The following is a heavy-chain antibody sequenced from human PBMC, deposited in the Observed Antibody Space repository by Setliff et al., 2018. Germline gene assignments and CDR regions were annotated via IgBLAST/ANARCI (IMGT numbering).Heavy chain of an antibody. CDR2: INTNTGNP. Sequence: ASVKVSCKATEYSLITYGINWVRQAPGQGLEWMGWINTNTGNPSYAQGFTGRFVFSLDTSVSTAYLQISSLKAEDTAVYYCARASRIGTIRYRGDYYMDVWGKGTTVTVSS. J-gene: IGHJ6*03. CDR3: ARASRIGTIRYRGDYYMDV. CDR1: EYSLITYG. V-gene: IGHV7-4-1*02. D-gene: IGHD5-18*01.